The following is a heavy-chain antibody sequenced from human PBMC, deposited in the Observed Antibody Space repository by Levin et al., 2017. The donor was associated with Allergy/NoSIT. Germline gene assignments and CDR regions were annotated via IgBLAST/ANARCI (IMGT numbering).Heavy chain of an antibody. CDR2: IKQDGSER. CDR1: GFTFSNYW. D-gene: IGHD6-6*01. CDR3: AKMRTSDGSSYRSWDY. V-gene: IGHV3-7*01. Sequence: PGGSLRLSCAASGFTFSNYWMSWVRQAPGKGLEWVANIKQDGSERDYVDSVKGRFTISRDNAKNSLYLQMSSLRAEDTAVYYCAKMRTSDGSSYRSWDYWGQGTLVTVSS. J-gene: IGHJ4*02.